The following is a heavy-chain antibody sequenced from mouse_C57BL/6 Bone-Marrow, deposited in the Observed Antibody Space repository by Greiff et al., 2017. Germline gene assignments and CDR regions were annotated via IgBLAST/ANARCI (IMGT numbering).Heavy chain of an antibody. Sequence: EVKLVESGGDLVKPGGSLKLSCAASGFTFSSSGMSCVRQTPDKRLEWVATISSGGSYTYYPDRVKGRFTISRDNAKNTLYLQMSSLKSEDTAMYYCARLDSSGYFDYWGQGTTLTVSS. J-gene: IGHJ2*01. CDR3: ARLDSSGYFDY. D-gene: IGHD3-2*02. CDR2: ISSGGSYT. V-gene: IGHV5-6*01. CDR1: GFTFSSSG.